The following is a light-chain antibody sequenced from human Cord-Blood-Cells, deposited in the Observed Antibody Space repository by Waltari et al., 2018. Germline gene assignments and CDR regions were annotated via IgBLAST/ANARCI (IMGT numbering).Light chain of an antibody. J-gene: IGKJ1*01. Sequence: DIQMTQSPSSLYASVRDRVTITCRASQSISSYLNWYQQKPGKAPKLLSYAASSLQSGVPSRFSGSGSGTDFTITISSLQPEDFATYYCQQSYSTWTFGQGTKVEIK. V-gene: IGKV1-39*01. CDR2: AAS. CDR1: QSISSY. CDR3: QQSYSTWT.